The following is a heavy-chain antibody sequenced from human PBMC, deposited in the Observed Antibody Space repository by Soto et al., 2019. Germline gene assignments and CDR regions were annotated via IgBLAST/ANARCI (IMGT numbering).Heavy chain of an antibody. J-gene: IGHJ4*02. CDR3: ARGWYYFDF. CDR2: IYYGGTT. Sequence: LSLTCDVSVEPMTGGYYWGWIRQSPGKGLEWIGSIYYGGTTYYNPSLRSRLAISIDTSKNQFSLRLSSVTAADTALYYCARGWYYFDFWGQGTLVTVSS. V-gene: IGHV4-38-2*01. D-gene: IGHD2-15*01. CDR1: VEPMTGGYY.